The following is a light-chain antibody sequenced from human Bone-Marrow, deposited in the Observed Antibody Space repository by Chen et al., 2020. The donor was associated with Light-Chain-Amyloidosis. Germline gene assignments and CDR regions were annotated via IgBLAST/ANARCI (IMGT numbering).Light chain of an antibody. CDR3: QSYQGSSQGV. CDR1: SGSIATDY. V-gene: IGLV6-57*01. J-gene: IGLJ3*02. CDR2: EDD. Sequence: NFMLTQPHSVSESPGKTVIISCTRSSGSIATDYVQWYQQRPGSSPTTVIYEDDQRPSGVPDRFSGSIDRSSNSASLTISGLKTEDEADYDCQSYQGSSQGVFGGGTKLIVL.